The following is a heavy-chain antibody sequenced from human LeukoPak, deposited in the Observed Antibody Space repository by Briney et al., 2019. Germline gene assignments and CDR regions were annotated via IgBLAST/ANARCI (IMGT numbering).Heavy chain of an antibody. V-gene: IGHV3-23*01. CDR2: ISGGGSST. CDR1: GFTFSTFA. D-gene: IGHD2-15*01. J-gene: IGHJ4*02. Sequence: GASLRLSCAASGFTFSTFAMTWVRQAPGMGLEWVTAISGGGSSTYYADSVKGRFTISRDNSKNTLYLQMNSLRADDTAVYHCAKARYCSGGSCYDYFDYWGQGTLVTVSS. CDR3: AKARYCSGGSCYDYFDY.